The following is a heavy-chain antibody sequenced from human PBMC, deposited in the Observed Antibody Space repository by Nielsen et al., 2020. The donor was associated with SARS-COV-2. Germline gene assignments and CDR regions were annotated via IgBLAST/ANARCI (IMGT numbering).Heavy chain of an antibody. Sequence: SLKISCAASGFTFDDYAMHWVRQAPGKGLEWVSGISWNSGSIGYADSVKGRFTISRDNAKNSLYLQMNSLRAEDTALYYCAKDTLGYSYGSYFDYWGQGTLVTVS. CDR2: ISWNSGSI. D-gene: IGHD5-18*01. V-gene: IGHV3-9*01. J-gene: IGHJ4*02. CDR1: GFTFDDYA. CDR3: AKDTLGYSYGSYFDY.